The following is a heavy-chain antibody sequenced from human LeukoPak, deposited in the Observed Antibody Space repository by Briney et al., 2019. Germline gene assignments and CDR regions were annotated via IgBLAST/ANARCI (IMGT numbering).Heavy chain of an antibody. Sequence: ASVTVSCKASGYTFTGYYIHWVRQAPGQGLEWMGWINPNSGGTNYAQKFQGRVTVTGDTSISTAYMELSRLRSDDTAVYYCARDPGIAAAYNWFDPWGQGTLVTVSS. J-gene: IGHJ5*02. CDR1: GYTFTGYY. V-gene: IGHV1-2*02. D-gene: IGHD6-13*01. CDR3: ARDPGIAAAYNWFDP. CDR2: INPNSGGT.